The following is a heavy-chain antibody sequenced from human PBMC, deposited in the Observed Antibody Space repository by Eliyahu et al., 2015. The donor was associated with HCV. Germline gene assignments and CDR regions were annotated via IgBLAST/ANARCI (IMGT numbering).Heavy chain of an antibody. V-gene: IGHV3-23*01. J-gene: IGHJ4*02. CDR2: ISGSGGST. Sequence: EVQLSESGGGVVQPGGSLRLSCEAXGFXFSTYAMSWVRQAPGKGLEWVSGISGSGGSTHYTDSVKGRFTISRDNSKKTLYLQMNSLRAEDTAVYYCAKATTSMIVLAQDYWGQGTQATVSS. CDR3: AKATTSMIVLAQDY. CDR1: GFXFSTYA. D-gene: IGHD2-8*02.